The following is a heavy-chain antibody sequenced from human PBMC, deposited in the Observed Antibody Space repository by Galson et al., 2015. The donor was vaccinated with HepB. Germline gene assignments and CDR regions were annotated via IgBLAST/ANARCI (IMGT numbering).Heavy chain of an antibody. CDR3: ARLPNDCSSTSCYYSSYYMDV. J-gene: IGHJ6*03. D-gene: IGHD2-2*01. CDR2: IYYSGST. Sequence: ETLSLTCTVSGGSISSSSYYWGWIRQPPGKGLEWIGSIYYSGSTYYNPSLKSRVTISVDTSKNQFSLKLSSVTAADTAVYYCARLPNDCSSTSCYYSSYYMDVWGKGTTVTVSS. V-gene: IGHV4-39*01. CDR1: GGSISSSSYY.